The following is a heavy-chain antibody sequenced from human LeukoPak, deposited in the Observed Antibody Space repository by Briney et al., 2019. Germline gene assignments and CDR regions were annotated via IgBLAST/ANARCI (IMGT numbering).Heavy chain of an antibody. Sequence: PGGSLRLSCAASGFTFSTYAMHWVRQAPGKGLEWVAVISYDGSHKYYADSVKGRFTISRVNSKNMLELQMNSLTTEDTAVYYCTREVWYDALSFDYWGQGTLVSVSS. CDR3: TREVWYDALSFDY. CDR2: ISYDGSHK. D-gene: IGHD2-15*01. V-gene: IGHV3-30-3*01. J-gene: IGHJ4*02. CDR1: GFTFSTYA.